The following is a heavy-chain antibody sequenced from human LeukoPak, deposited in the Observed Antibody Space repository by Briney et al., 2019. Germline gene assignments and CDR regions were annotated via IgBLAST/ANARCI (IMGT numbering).Heavy chain of an antibody. CDR3: ARDLDWILGDY. J-gene: IGHJ4*02. CDR1: GFTFSTYW. CDR2: IRPEGTTT. V-gene: IGHV3-74*03. Sequence: GGSLRLSCAASGFTFSTYWMHWVRQAPGKGLVWVSRIRPEGTTTAYADSVKGRFTISRDNAKNTLFLQMNSLSAEDTAVYYCARDLDWILGDYWGQGTLVTVSS. D-gene: IGHD3-9*01.